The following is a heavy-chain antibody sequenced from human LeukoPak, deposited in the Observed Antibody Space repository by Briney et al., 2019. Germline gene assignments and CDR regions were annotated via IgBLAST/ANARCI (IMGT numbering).Heavy chain of an antibody. Sequence: GGSLRLSCAASGFTFSSFGLNWVRQAPGKGLGWVSYISSSSSTIYYADSVKGRFTISRDNAKNSLFLQMDSLRDEDTAVYYCARGALDFDYWGQGTLVTVSS. V-gene: IGHV3-48*02. CDR3: ARGALDFDY. CDR1: GFTFSSFG. D-gene: IGHD1-26*01. J-gene: IGHJ4*02. CDR2: ISSSSSTI.